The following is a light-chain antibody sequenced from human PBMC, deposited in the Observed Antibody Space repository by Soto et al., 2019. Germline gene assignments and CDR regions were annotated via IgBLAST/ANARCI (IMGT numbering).Light chain of an antibody. J-gene: IGKJ5*01. CDR2: AAS. V-gene: IGKV1-39*01. CDR3: QQSYKSPPIT. CDR1: QSIFSS. Sequence: IQMTQSPPSLSASXXDKVXITCRAGQSIFSSLNWYQQRPGKAPTLXXYAASSLQSGVPSRFRGSGYGTDFALTITSLQPEDFATYYCQQSYKSPPITFGQGTRLEIK.